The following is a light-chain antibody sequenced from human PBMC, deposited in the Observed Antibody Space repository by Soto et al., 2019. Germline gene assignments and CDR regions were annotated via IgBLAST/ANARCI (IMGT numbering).Light chain of an antibody. CDR1: QRPVYADGNSY. Sequence: DVVLTQLPLSLAVTVGQPASISCRSKQRPVYADGNSYFNWFLQMPSQSPKPLIYKVSARDSGVPDRFSGSGSGTDFTLNISRVEAEDVGVYYWMQGSNSPYTFGQGTKLEIK. CDR3: MQGSNSPYT. V-gene: IGKV2-30*01. J-gene: IGKJ2*01. CDR2: KVS.